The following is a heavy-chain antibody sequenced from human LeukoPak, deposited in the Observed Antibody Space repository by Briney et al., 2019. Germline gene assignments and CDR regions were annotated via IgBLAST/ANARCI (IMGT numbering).Heavy chain of an antibody. D-gene: IGHD3-22*01. Sequence: PGGSLRLSCAASGFTFSNAWMSWVRQAPGKGLEWVGRIKSKTDGGTTDYAAPVKGRFTISRDDSKNTLYLQMNSLKTEDTAVYYCTTEWLLASAGFDYWGQGTLVTVSS. CDR2: IKSKTDGGTT. J-gene: IGHJ4*02. CDR1: GFTFSNAW. V-gene: IGHV3-15*01. CDR3: TTEWLLASAGFDY.